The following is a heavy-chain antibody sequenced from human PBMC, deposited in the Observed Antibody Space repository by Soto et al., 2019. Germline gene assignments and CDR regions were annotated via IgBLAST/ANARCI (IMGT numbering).Heavy chain of an antibody. CDR2: IYYSGSP. V-gene: IGHV4-59*01. CDR3: ARVGWQQLVSWFDP. CDR1: GGSISSYY. D-gene: IGHD6-13*01. J-gene: IGHJ5*02. Sequence: QVQLQESGPGLVKPSETLSLTCTVSGGSISSYYWSWIRHPPGKGLEWIGYIYYSGSPNYNPSLKSRVTISVDTSKNQFSLKLSSVTAADTAVYYCARVGWQQLVSWFDPWGQGTLVTVSS.